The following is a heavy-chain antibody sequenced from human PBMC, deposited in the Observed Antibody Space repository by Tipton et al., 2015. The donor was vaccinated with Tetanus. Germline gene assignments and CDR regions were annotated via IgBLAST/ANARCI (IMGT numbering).Heavy chain of an antibody. J-gene: IGHJ6*02. CDR2: IRSKSYGGTT. Sequence: SLRLSCAASGFPFGDYAINWVRRSPGKGLEWVGFIRSKSYGGTTEYAATLSARFTISRDDSKSIAYLQMNSLITDDAGVYFCARDLALPPPSYYQGMDVWGQGTTVTVSS. V-gene: IGHV3-49*04. CDR1: GFPFGDYA. CDR3: ARDLALPPPSYYQGMDV.